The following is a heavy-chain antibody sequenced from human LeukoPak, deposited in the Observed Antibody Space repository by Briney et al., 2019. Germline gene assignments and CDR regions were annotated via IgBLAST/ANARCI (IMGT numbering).Heavy chain of an antibody. CDR3: ARDLQATVTTNGWGFDL. D-gene: IGHD4-17*01. CDR1: GFTVRRYW. CDR2: FNEDGSST. J-gene: IGHJ2*01. Sequence: AGGSLRLSCAASGFTVRRYWMRWVRQAPGKGLVWVSRFNEDGSSTNYADSVKGRFTISRDNAKNTLYLQMNSLRAEDTAVYYCARDLQATVTTNGWGFDLWGRGTLVTVSS. V-gene: IGHV3-74*01.